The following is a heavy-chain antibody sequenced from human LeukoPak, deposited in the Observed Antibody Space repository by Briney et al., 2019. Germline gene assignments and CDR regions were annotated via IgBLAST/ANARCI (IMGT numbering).Heavy chain of an antibody. CDR3: ARFAVVVAAYFDY. D-gene: IGHD2-15*01. J-gene: IGHJ4*02. CDR1: GFTVSSNY. Sequence: PGGSLRLSCAASGFTVSSNYMSWVRQAPGKGLGWVSVIYSGGSTYYADSVKGRFTISRDNSKNTLYLQMNSLRAEDTAVYYCARFAVVVAAYFDYWGQGTLVTVSS. V-gene: IGHV3-53*01. CDR2: IYSGGST.